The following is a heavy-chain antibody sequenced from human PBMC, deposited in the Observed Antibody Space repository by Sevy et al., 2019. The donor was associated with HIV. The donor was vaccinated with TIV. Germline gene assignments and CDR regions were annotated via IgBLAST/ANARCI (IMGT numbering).Heavy chain of an antibody. D-gene: IGHD5-12*01. CDR2: ISTSTSTTTI. CDR1: GFTFNDYN. CDR3: LRGGGGY. V-gene: IGHV3-11*04. Sequence: WGSLRLSCAASGFTFNDYNLSWIRQAPGKGLEWVSYISTSTSTTTIYYADSVKGRFIISRHNVKKSLFLQMNTLRVEDTAVYYCLRGGGGYWGQETLVTVSS. J-gene: IGHJ4*02.